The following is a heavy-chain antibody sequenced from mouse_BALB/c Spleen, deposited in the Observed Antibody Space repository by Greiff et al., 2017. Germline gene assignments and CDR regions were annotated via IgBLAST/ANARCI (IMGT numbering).Heavy chain of an antibody. J-gene: IGHJ4*01. Sequence: VQLQQSGAELVRPGSSVKISCKASGYAFSSYWMNWVKQRPGQGLEWIGQIYPGDGDTNYNGKFKGKATLTADKSSSTAYMQLSSLTSEDSAVYFCARSGYDYDGHYCAMDYWGQGTSVTVSS. V-gene: IGHV1-80*01. CDR1: GYAFSSYW. CDR2: IYPGDGDT. CDR3: ARSGYDYDGHYCAMDY. D-gene: IGHD2-4*01.